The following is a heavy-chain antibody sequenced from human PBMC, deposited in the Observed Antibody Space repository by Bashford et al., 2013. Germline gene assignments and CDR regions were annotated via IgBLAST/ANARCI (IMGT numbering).Heavy chain of an antibody. J-gene: IGHJ6*02. D-gene: IGHD5-24*01. Sequence: SETLSLTCTVSGGSISSGSYYWSWIRQHPGKGLEWIGYSYYSGNTYYNPSLKSRVTISVDTSKNQFSLKLSSVTAADTAVYYCARDKGEMGLTIYDAMDVWGQGTTVTVSS. CDR2: SYYSGNT. CDR1: GGSISSGSYY. CDR3: ARDKGEMGLTIYDAMDV. V-gene: IGHV4-31*03.